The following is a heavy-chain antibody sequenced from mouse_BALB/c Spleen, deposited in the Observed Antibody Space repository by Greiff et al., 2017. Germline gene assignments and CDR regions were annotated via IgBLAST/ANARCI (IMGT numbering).Heavy chain of an antibody. CDR3: ARDREGDY. Sequence: EVQGVESGGGLVQPGGSLRLSCATSGFTFTDYYMSWVRQPPGKALEWLGFIRNKANGYTTEYSASVKGRFTISRDNSQSILYLQMNTLRAEDSATYYCARDREGDYWGQGTTLTVSS. CDR2: IRNKANGYTT. V-gene: IGHV7-3*02. J-gene: IGHJ2*01. CDR1: GFTFTDYY.